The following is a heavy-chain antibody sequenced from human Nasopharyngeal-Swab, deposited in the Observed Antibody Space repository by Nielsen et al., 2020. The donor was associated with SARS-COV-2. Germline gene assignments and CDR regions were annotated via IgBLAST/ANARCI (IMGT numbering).Heavy chain of an antibody. J-gene: IGHJ3*02. CDR2: MNPNSGNT. Sequence: WVRQAPGQGLEWMGWMNPNSGNTGYAQKFQGRVTMTRNTSISTAYMELSSLRSEDTPVYYCARGVTGTVVVPAATEGGGGGDAFDIWGQGTMVTVSS. CDR3: ARGVTGTVVVPAATEGGGGGDAFDI. V-gene: IGHV1-8*01. D-gene: IGHD2-2*01.